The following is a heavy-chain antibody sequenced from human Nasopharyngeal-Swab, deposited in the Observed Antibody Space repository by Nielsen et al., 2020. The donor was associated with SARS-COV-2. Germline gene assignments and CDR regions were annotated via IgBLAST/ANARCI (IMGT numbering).Heavy chain of an antibody. V-gene: IGHV4-34*01. J-gene: IGHJ2*01. Sequence: GSLRLSCAVYGGSFSGYYWSWIRQPPGKGLEWIGEINHSGSTNYNPSLKSRVTISVDTSKNQFSLKLSSVTAADTAVYYCARGRYSSSWYGLIWYFDLWGRGTLVTASS. CDR2: INHSGST. D-gene: IGHD6-13*01. CDR3: ARGRYSSSWYGLIWYFDL. CDR1: GGSFSGYY.